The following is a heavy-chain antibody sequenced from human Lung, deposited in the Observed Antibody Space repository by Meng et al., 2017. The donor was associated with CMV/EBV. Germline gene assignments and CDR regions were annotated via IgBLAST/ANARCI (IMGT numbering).Heavy chain of an antibody. CDR1: GGSISSYY. Sequence: SETLSLTCTVSGGSISSYYWSWIRQPPGKGLEWIGYIYYSGSTNYNPSLKSRVTISVDTSKNQFSLKLSSVTAADTAVYYCAREPAAAGGDAFDIWGQGKRVNVSS. CDR3: AREPAAAGGDAFDI. D-gene: IGHD6-13*01. J-gene: IGHJ3*02. V-gene: IGHV4-59*01. CDR2: IYYSGST.